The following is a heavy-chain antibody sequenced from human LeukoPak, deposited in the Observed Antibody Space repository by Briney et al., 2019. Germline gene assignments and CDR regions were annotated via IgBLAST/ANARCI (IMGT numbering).Heavy chain of an antibody. D-gene: IGHD1-26*01. CDR2: VNPNSGGT. CDR3: AQGWGKMRVWNRRATVAFDS. Sequence: ASVKVSCKASGYTFTGYYMHWVRQAPGQGPEGMGRVNPNSGGTNYAQKFKGRVTMTRDTSISTAYMELSRLRSDDTAVFYCAQGWGKMRVWNRRATVAFDSWGQGTMVTVSS. V-gene: IGHV1-2*06. CDR1: GYTFTGYY. J-gene: IGHJ4*02.